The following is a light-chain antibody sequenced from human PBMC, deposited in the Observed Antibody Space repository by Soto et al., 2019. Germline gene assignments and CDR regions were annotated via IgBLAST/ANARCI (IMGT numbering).Light chain of an antibody. Sequence: EIVMTQSPVTLSASPGERATLSCRASQSVSSNLAWYQQKPGQAPRLLIYGASTRATGIPARFSGSGSGTAFSLTINSLQSEDFAVYYCQQYNNWPLWTFGQGTKVEIK. J-gene: IGKJ1*01. CDR3: QQYNNWPLWT. CDR2: GAS. CDR1: QSVSSN. V-gene: IGKV3-15*01.